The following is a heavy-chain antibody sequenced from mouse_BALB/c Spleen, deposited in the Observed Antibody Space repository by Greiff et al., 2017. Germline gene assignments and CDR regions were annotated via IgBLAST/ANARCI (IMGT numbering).Heavy chain of an antibody. Sequence: EVKLVESGGGLVQPGGSRKLSCAASGFTFSDYGMAWVRQAPGKGPEWVAFISNFAYSIYYADTVTGRFTISSENAKNTLYLEMSSLRSEDTAMYYCARDGNDWYFDVWGAGTTVTVSA. CDR2: ISNFAYSI. V-gene: IGHV5-15*02. J-gene: IGHJ1*01. CDR1: GFTFSDYG. CDR3: ARDGNDWYFDV. D-gene: IGHD2-1*01.